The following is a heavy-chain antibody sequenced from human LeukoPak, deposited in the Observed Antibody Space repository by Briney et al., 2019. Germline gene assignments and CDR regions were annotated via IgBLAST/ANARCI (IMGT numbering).Heavy chain of an antibody. CDR3: ARAPRNPPNWFDP. CDR2: IYYSGST. J-gene: IGHJ5*02. Sequence: SQTLSLTCTVSGGSISSGGYYWSWIRQHPGKGLEWIGYIYYSGSTYYNPSLKSRVTISIDTSKNQFSLKLSSVTAVDTAVYYCARAPRNPPNWFDPWGREPWSPSPQ. D-gene: IGHD1-14*01. V-gene: IGHV4-31*03. CDR1: GGSISSGGYY.